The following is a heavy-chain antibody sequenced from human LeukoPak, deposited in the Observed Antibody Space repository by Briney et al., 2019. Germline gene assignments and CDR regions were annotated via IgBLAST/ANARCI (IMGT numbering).Heavy chain of an antibody. CDR2: INPNSGGT. CDR1: GYTFTGYY. J-gene: IGHJ4*02. Sequence: ASVKVSCKASGYTFTGYYMHWVRQAPGQGLEWMGWINPNSGGTNYAQKFQGRVTMIRDTSISTAYMELSRLRSDDTAVYYCARVGRFGELFPPDYWGQGTLVTVSS. CDR3: ARVGRFGELFPPDY. D-gene: IGHD3-10*01. V-gene: IGHV1-2*02.